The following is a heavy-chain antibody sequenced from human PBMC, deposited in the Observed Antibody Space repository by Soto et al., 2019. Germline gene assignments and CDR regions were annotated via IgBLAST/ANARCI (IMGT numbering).Heavy chain of an antibody. V-gene: IGHV3-21*01. CDR1: GFTFSSYS. Sequence: EVQLVESGGGLVKPGGSLRLSCAASGFTFSSYSMNWVRQAPGKGLEWVSSISSSSSYIYYADSVKGRFTISRDNAKNPLYPQRNSLGAADTAVDYCARDVSVACSYDYDGRDVWGQGTTVTVSS. CDR2: ISSSSSYI. J-gene: IGHJ6*02. CDR3: ARDVSVACSYDYDGRDV. D-gene: IGHD6-19*01.